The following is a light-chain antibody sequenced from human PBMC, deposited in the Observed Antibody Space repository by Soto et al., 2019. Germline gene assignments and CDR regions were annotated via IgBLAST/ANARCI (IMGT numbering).Light chain of an antibody. J-gene: IGKJ4*01. CDR3: QQSYSLLT. Sequence: DIQMTQSPSTLSGSVGDRVTITCRASQTISSWLAWYQQKPGKAPKLLIYKASTLKSGVPSRFSGSGSGTEFTLTISSLQPEDFATYYCQQSYSLLTFGGGTKVDIK. CDR2: KAS. V-gene: IGKV1-5*03. CDR1: QTISSW.